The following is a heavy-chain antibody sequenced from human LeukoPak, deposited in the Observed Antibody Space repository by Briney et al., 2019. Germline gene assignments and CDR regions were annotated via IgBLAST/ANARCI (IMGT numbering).Heavy chain of an antibody. Sequence: ASVKVSCKVSGYTLTELSMHWVRQAPGKGLEWMGGFDPEDGETIYAQKFQGRVTMTEVTSTDTAYMELSSLSSEDTAVYYCATGSSRRVWGLLWEPLAGEYFQHWGQGTLVTVSS. J-gene: IGHJ1*01. CDR2: FDPEDGET. CDR3: ATGSSRRVWGLLWEPLAGEYFQH. CDR1: GYTLTELS. D-gene: IGHD3-10*01. V-gene: IGHV1-24*01.